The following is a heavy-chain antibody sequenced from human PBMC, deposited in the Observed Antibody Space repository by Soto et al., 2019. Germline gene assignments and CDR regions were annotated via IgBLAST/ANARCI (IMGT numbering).Heavy chain of an antibody. CDR2: IYYSGST. D-gene: IGHD3-10*01. V-gene: IGHV4-39*01. CDR1: GGSISSSSYY. CDR3: ARPWGYPLAAGSYYNSDSGFDP. J-gene: IGHJ5*02. Sequence: QLQLQESGPGLVKPSETLSLTCTVSGGSISSSSYYWGWIRQPPGKGLEWIGSIYYSGSTYYNPSLKSRVTISVDTSKNQFSLKLSSVTAADTAVYYCARPWGYPLAAGSYYNSDSGFDPWGQGTLVTVSS.